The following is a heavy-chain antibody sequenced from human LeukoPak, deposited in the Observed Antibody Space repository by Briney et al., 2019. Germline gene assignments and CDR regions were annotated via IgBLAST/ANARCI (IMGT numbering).Heavy chain of an antibody. V-gene: IGHV1-2*02. D-gene: IGHD3-9*01. J-gene: IGHJ5*02. CDR3: ASQAREILTGVDP. CDR1: GYTFTGYY. Sequence: GASVKVSCKASGYTFTGYYLHWVRQAPGQGLEWMGWINPHSGGTNYAQKFQGRVTMTRDTSISTAYMELSKLRSDDTAMYYCASQAREILTGVDPWGQGTLVTVSS. CDR2: INPHSGGT.